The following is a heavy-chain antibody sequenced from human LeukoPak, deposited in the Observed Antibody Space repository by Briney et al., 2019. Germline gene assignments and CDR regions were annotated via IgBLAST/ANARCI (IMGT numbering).Heavy chain of an antibody. Sequence: SETLSLTCTVSGGSISSGDDYWSWNRQPPGKGLEWIGYIYYSGSPYYNPSLKSRVTLSVDMSKNQFSLKLSSVTAADTAVYYCAREPAAMGFDYWGQGTLVTVSS. CDR2: IYYSGSP. CDR3: AREPAAMGFDY. J-gene: IGHJ4*02. D-gene: IGHD2-2*01. V-gene: IGHV4-30-4*01. CDR1: GGSISSGDDY.